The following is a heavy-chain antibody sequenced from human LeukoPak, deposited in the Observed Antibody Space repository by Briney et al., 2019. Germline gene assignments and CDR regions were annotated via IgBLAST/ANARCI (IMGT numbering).Heavy chain of an antibody. V-gene: IGHV3-53*01. D-gene: IGHD6-6*01. CDR2: IYSTGDT. CDR1: GFTFSSHA. J-gene: IGHJ4*02. CDR3: ARGGRSSELV. Sequence: GGSLRLSCAASGFTFSSHAMSWVRQSPGKGLECVSIIYSTGDTYYADSVKGRFTISRDVSKNTVYLQMNSLRAEDTAVYYCARGGRSSELVWGQGTRVTVSS.